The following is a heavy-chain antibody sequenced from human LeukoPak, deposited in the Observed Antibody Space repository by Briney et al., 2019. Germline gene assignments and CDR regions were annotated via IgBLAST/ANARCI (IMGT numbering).Heavy chain of an antibody. V-gene: IGHV3-7*03. Sequence: GGSLRLSCAASGFTFSSYWMSWVRQAPGKGLEWVANIKRDGSDKCYVDSVKGRFTISRDNAKNLLYLQMNSLRAEDTAVYYCARYSGYGGAEYFQHWGQGTLVTVSS. CDR3: ARYSGYGGAEYFQH. J-gene: IGHJ1*01. D-gene: IGHD5-12*01. CDR1: GFTFSSYW. CDR2: IKRDGSDK.